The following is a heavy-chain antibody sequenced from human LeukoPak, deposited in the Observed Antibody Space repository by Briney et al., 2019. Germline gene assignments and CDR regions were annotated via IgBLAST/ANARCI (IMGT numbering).Heavy chain of an antibody. J-gene: IGHJ5*02. CDR1: AYSFTNYW. Sequence: GESLKISCKGSAYSFTNYWISWVRQMPGKGLEWMGWIDPGDSQTNYSPSFQGHVTISADKSISTAYLQWSSLKASDTAMYYCARHSSVLNSFDPWGQGTLVTVSS. V-gene: IGHV5-10-1*01. D-gene: IGHD3-22*01. CDR2: IDPGDSQT. CDR3: ARHSSVLNSFDP.